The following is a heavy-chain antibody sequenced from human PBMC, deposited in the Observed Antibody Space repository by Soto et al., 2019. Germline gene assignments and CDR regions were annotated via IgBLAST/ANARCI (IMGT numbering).Heavy chain of an antibody. V-gene: IGHV3-30-3*01. D-gene: IGHD1-26*01. CDR3: ASGIVGAWLDY. CDR1: GFTFSSYA. CDR2: ISYDGSNK. J-gene: IGHJ4*02. Sequence: QVQLVESGGGVVQPGRSLRLSCAASGFTFSSYAMHWVRQAPGKGLEWVAVISYDGSNKYYADSVKGRFTISRDNSKNTVYLQINSLRAEDTAVYYCASGIVGAWLDYWGQGTLVTVSS.